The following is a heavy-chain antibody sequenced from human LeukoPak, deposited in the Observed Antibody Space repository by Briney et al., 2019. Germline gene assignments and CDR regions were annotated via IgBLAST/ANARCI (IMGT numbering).Heavy chain of an antibody. CDR2: IYTIGST. CDR3: ARGAKYSYYYYMDV. Sequence: SETLSLTCTVSGGSISSYYWSWIRQPAGKGLEWIGRIYTIGSTNYNRSLKSRVTMSVYTSKNQFSLKLSSVTAADTAVYYCARGAKYSYYYYMDVWGKGTTVTVSS. CDR1: GGSISSYY. V-gene: IGHV4-4*07. J-gene: IGHJ6*03. D-gene: IGHD5-18*01.